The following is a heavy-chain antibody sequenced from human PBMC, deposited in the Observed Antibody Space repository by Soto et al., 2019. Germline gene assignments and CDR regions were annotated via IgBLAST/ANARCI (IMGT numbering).Heavy chain of an antibody. Sequence: GGSLRLSCAASGFTFSSYWMHWVRQAPGKGLVWVSRINSDGSSTSYADSVKGRFTISRDNAKNTLYLQMNSLRAEDTAVYYCARPYYYDSSGYTFDYWGQGTLVTVSS. CDR3: ARPYYYDSSGYTFDY. CDR2: INSDGSST. V-gene: IGHV3-74*01. CDR1: GFTFSSYW. J-gene: IGHJ4*02. D-gene: IGHD3-22*01.